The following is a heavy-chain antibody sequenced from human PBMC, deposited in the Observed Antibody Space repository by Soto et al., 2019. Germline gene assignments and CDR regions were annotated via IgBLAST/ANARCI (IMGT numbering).Heavy chain of an antibody. CDR2: INPNNGAT. CDR3: ARGGGIGYYYAMDI. Sequence: QGQLVQSGAAVKKPGASVKVSCKASGYAFNYYFLHWVRQAPGQGLEWMGWINPNNGATNDAQNLQGRVTMTRDTSISTAYMELTNLLSDDTAVYFCARGGGIGYYYAMDIWGQGTTVTVSS. V-gene: IGHV1-2*02. J-gene: IGHJ6*02. CDR1: GYAFNYYF. D-gene: IGHD2-21*01.